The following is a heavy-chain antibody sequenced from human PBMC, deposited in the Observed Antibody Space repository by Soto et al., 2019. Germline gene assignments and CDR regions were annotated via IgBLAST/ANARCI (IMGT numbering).Heavy chain of an antibody. V-gene: IGHV3-30*18. CDR1: GLTFNNYG. D-gene: IGHD3-10*01. Sequence: QVQLVESGGGVVQPGRSLRLSCAASGLTFNNYGMHWVRQAPGKGLEWVAVISYEGSHTFYADSVKGRFTISRDNSKNTLYLQMNSLRPEDTAAYYCAKDRGRYSGSGSYPDYWGQGTLVTVSS. J-gene: IGHJ4*02. CDR3: AKDRGRYSGSGSYPDY. CDR2: ISYEGSHT.